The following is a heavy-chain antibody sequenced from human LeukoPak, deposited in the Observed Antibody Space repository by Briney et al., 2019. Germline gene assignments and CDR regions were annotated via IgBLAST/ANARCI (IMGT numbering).Heavy chain of an antibody. Sequence: ASVTVSCKASGYTFTSYDINWVRQATGQGLEWMGWMNPNSGNTGYAQKFQGRVTMTRNTSVSTAYMELSSLRSEDTAVYYCARGVDTAMVYSSDYWGQGTLVTVSS. D-gene: IGHD5-18*01. CDR3: ARGVDTAMVYSSDY. V-gene: IGHV1-8*01. CDR1: GYTFTSYD. J-gene: IGHJ4*02. CDR2: MNPNSGNT.